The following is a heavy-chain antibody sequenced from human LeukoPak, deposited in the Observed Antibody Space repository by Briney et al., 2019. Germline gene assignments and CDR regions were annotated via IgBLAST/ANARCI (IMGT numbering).Heavy chain of an antibody. V-gene: IGHV4-34*01. CDR3: ARRPRNTGSDDGPSGLDY. CDR1: GGSFSGYY. J-gene: IGHJ4*02. Sequence: SETLSLTCAVYGGSFSGYYWSWIRQPPGKGLEWIGEINHSGSTNYNPSLKSRVTIPVDTSKNQFSLKLSSVTAADTGVYYCARRPRNTGSDDGPSGLDYWGQGTLVTVSS. D-gene: IGHD1-26*01. CDR2: INHSGST.